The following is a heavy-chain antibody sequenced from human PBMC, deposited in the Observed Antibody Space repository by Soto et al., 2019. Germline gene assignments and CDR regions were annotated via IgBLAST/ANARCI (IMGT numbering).Heavy chain of an antibody. CDR2: TYYRSKWYN. V-gene: IGHV6-1*01. J-gene: IGHJ5*01. Sequence: SQTLSLTCAMSVDSVSSNSATWYWIRQSPSRGLEWLGRTYYRSKWYNDYAVSVKSRITINPDTSNNQLSLQLNSVTPDDTAVYYCARLIGNSWLDSWGQGTLVPSPQ. CDR3: ARLIGNSWLDS. D-gene: IGHD2-8*01. CDR1: VDSVSSNSAT.